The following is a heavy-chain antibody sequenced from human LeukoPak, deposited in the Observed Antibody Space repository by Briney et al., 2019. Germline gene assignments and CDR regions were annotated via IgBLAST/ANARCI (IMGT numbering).Heavy chain of an antibody. CDR2: INWNGGST. D-gene: IGHD1-26*01. CDR3: ARDLATADGVDY. J-gene: IGHJ4*02. CDR1: GFTFDDYG. Sequence: AGGSLRLSCAASGFTFDDYGISWVRQAPGKGLEWVSGINWNGGSTGYADSVKGRFTISRDNAKNSLYLQMTSLRAEDTALYYCARDLATADGVDYWGQGTLVTVSS. V-gene: IGHV3-20*04.